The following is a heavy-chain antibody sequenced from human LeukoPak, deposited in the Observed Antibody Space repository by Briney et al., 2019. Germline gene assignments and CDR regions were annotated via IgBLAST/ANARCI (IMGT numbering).Heavy chain of an antibody. CDR1: GGSISSYY. CDR3: ARTLWSVSYFDY. Sequence: SETLSLTCTVSGGSISSYYWSWIRQPPGKGLEWIGYIYYRGSTNYNPSLKSRVTISVDTSKNQFSLKLSSVTAADTAVYYCARTLWSVSYFDYWGQGTLVTVSS. D-gene: IGHD3-3*01. J-gene: IGHJ4*02. CDR2: IYYRGST. V-gene: IGHV4-59*08.